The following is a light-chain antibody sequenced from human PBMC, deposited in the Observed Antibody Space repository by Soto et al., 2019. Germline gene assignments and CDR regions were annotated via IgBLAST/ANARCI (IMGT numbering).Light chain of an antibody. Sequence: EIVMTQSPATLSVSPGERATLSCRASQSVSTYLAWYQQKPGQAPRLLIHGASTRATGIPARFSGTGSGTEFTLTISSLQSEDFAVYYCQQYNKWPLAFGQGTKVDIK. CDR3: QQYNKWPLA. CDR2: GAS. J-gene: IGKJ1*01. CDR1: QSVSTY. V-gene: IGKV3-15*01.